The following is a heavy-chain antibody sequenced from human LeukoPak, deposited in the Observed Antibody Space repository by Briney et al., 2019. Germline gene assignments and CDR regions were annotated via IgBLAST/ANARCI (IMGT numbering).Heavy chain of an antibody. Sequence: GGSLRLSCAASGFTFSSYWMHWVRQAPGKGLVWVSRINSDGSSTSYADSVKGRFTISRDNAKNSLFLHMNSLRAEDTAVYYCASPPSGSSPDGDYWGQGTLVTVSS. CDR3: ASPPSGSSPDGDY. J-gene: IGHJ4*02. V-gene: IGHV3-74*01. CDR1: GFTFSSYW. D-gene: IGHD5-12*01. CDR2: INSDGSST.